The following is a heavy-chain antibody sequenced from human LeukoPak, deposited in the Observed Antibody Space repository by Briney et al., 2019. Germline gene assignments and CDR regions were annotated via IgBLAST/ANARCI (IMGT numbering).Heavy chain of an antibody. CDR3: ARDVRPDY. CDR2: IKQDGTEK. J-gene: IGHJ4*02. Sequence: PGGSLRLSCAASDFTFRNYAMTWVRQAPGEGLEWVANIKQDGTEKYYMDSVKGRFSISRDNAKNSLYLQMNALRAEDTAVYYCARDVRPDYWGQGTLVTVST. V-gene: IGHV3-7*04. D-gene: IGHD6-6*01. CDR1: DFTFRNYA.